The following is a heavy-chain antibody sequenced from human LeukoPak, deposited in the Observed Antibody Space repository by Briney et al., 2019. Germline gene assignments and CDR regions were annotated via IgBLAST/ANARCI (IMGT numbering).Heavy chain of an antibody. V-gene: IGHV3-23*01. CDR1: GFTFSTFA. J-gene: IGHJ4*02. CDR3: ARRTALEQYFDY. D-gene: IGHD1/OR15-1a*01. CDR2: IFPSGGEI. Sequence: GGSLRLSCAASGFTFSTFAMLWVRQPPGKGLEWVSSIFPSGGEIHYADSVRGRFTISRDNPKNTLYLQMNSMRADDTAVYYCARRTALEQYFDYWGQGTLVTVSS.